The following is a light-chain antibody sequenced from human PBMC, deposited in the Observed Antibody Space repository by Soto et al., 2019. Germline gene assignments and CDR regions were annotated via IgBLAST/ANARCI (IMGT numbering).Light chain of an antibody. CDR1: QSISPW. Sequence: DIQMTQSPSTLSASVGDRVTITCRASQSISPWLAWYQQKPGKAPKLLIYMASSLESGVPSRFIGSGSGTEFTLTISSLQPDDFATYYCQQYNSYSWTFGQGTKVEIK. CDR2: MAS. J-gene: IGKJ1*01. V-gene: IGKV1-5*03. CDR3: QQYNSYSWT.